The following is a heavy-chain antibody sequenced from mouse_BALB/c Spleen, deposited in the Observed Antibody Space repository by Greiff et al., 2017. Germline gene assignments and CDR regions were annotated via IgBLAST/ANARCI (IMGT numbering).Heavy chain of an antibody. CDR1: GFTFSSYA. Sequence: EVMLVESGGGLVKPGGSLKLSCAASGFTFSSYAMSWVRQTPEKRLEWVASISSGGSTYYPDSVKGRFTISRDNARNILYLQMSSLRSEDTAMYYCAREGTTALAYWGQGTLVTVSA. CDR2: ISSGGST. D-gene: IGHD1-2*01. J-gene: IGHJ3*01. V-gene: IGHV5-6-5*01. CDR3: AREGTTALAY.